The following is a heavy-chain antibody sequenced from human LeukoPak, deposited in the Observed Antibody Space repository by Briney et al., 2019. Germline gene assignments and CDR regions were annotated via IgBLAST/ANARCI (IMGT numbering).Heavy chain of an antibody. Sequence: GGSLRLSCAASGFAFSSYAMHWVRQAPGKGLEWVAVISYDGSNKYYADSVKGRFTISRDNSKNTLYLQMNSLRAVDTAVYYCARGGLDWDYWGQGTLVTVSS. V-gene: IGHV3-30-3*01. CDR2: ISYDGSNK. CDR1: GFAFSSYA. D-gene: IGHD2-21*01. CDR3: ARGGLDWDY. J-gene: IGHJ4*02.